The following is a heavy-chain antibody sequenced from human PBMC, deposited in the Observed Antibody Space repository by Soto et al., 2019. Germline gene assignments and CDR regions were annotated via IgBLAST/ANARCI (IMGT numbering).Heavy chain of an antibody. J-gene: IGHJ4*02. CDR1: GFPFSTYD. Sequence: EVQLLESGGGLVQPGGSLRLSCAASGFPFSTYDMSWVRQAPGKGLEWVSVISGSDKRTYYADSLNGRFTISRDNSKNTLNLKMDSLRVEDTAVYHCVKGGWLDEWGQGTLVTVS. CDR2: ISGSDKRT. D-gene: IGHD5-12*01. CDR3: VKGGWLDE. V-gene: IGHV3-23*01.